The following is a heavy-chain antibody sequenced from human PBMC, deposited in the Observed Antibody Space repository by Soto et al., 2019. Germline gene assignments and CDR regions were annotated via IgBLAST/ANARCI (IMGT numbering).Heavy chain of an antibody. CDR2: INAGNGNT. V-gene: IGHV1-3*01. CDR3: ARVRNSMIVVVIDAFDI. CDR1: GYTFTSYA. Sequence: ASVKVSCKASGYTFTSYAMHWVRQAPGQRLEWMGWINAGNGNTKYSQKFQGRVTITRDTSASTAYMELSSLRSEDTAVYYCARVRNSMIVVVIDAFDIWGQGTMVT. D-gene: IGHD3-22*01. J-gene: IGHJ3*02.